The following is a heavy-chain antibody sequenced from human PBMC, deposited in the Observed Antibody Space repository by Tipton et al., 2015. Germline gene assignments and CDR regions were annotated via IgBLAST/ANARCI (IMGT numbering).Heavy chain of an antibody. Sequence: RSLRLSCAASGFTFSSYGMHWVRQAPGKGLEWVAVISFDGSNKYSADSVKGRFTVSRDNSKNTLSLQMNSLRAEGTAVYYCAKAESGLYFYGMDVWGQGTTVTVSS. CDR1: GFTFSSYG. CDR2: ISFDGSNK. V-gene: IGHV3-30*18. D-gene: IGHD1-26*01. CDR3: AKAESGLYFYGMDV. J-gene: IGHJ6*02.